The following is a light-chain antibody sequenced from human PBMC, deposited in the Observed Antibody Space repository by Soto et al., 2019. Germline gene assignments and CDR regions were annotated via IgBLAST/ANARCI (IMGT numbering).Light chain of an antibody. Sequence: MTQSPASLSASVGDRVALSCRSSQSIRTYLNWYQQKPGKAPKLVIYGASTLQTGVPARFCGSGSGTEFTLTISGLQPDDFAIYYCQQCDSLSATFGGGTKVDSK. CDR3: QQCDSLSAT. CDR1: QSIRTY. CDR2: GAS. J-gene: IGKJ4*01. V-gene: IGKV1-39*01.